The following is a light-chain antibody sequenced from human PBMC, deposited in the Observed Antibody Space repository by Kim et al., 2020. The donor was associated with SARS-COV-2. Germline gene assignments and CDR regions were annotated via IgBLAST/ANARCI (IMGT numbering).Light chain of an antibody. V-gene: IGKV1-27*01. J-gene: IGKJ1*01. CDR3: QKYKTVPVT. CDR1: EGITNF. Sequence: DIQMTQSPSSLSASVGDRVTITCRASEGITNFLAWYQQKPGKGPNLLIYAAATLQTGVPSQFSGSGSGTDFTLTISSLQSEDFATYYCQKYKTVPVTFGEGTKVDIK. CDR2: AAA.